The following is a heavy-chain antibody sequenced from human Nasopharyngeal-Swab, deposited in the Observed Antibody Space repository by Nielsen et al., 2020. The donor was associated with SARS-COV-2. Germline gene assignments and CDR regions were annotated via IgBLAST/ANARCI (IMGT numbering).Heavy chain of an antibody. J-gene: IGHJ6*02. D-gene: IGHD6-13*01. Sequence: ASVKVSCKASGYTFTSYGISWVRQAPGQGLEWMGWISAYNGNTNYAQKLQGRVTMTTDTSTSTAYMELRSLRSDDTAVYYCARDHGYWGIAAAGDYYYYGMDVWGQGTTVTVSS. CDR2: ISAYNGNT. CDR1: GYTFTSYG. CDR3: ARDHGYWGIAAAGDYYYYGMDV. V-gene: IGHV1-18*01.